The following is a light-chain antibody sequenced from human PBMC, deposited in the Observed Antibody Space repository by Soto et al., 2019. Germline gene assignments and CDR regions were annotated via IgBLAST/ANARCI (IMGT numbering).Light chain of an antibody. Sequence: QSALTQPVSVSGSPGQSITISCTGTSSDVGGYNYVSWYQQHPGKAPKLVIYDVSNRPSGVSNRFSGSKSGNTASLTISGLQAEDEADYYCSSYTSSSTRVFGTGTKVTVL. V-gene: IGLV2-14*01. CDR1: SSDVGGYNY. CDR2: DVS. J-gene: IGLJ1*01. CDR3: SSYTSSSTRV.